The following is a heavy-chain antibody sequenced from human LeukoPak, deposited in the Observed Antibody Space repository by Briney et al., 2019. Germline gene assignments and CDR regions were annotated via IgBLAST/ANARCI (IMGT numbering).Heavy chain of an antibody. CDR1: GFTFDDYA. CDR3: ARDYYDSSGYFLFDY. Sequence: GRSLRLSCAASGFTFDDYAMHWVRQAPGKGLEWVSGISWNSGSIGYADSVKGRFTISRDNAKNSLYLQMNSLRAEDTAVYYCARDYYDSSGYFLFDYWGQGTLVTVSS. J-gene: IGHJ4*02. V-gene: IGHV3-9*01. D-gene: IGHD3-22*01. CDR2: ISWNSGSI.